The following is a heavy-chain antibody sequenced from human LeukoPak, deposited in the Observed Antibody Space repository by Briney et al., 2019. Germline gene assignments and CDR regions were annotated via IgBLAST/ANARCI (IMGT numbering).Heavy chain of an antibody. CDR1: RFTFSNYG. V-gene: IGHV3-23*01. D-gene: IGHD5-18*01. CDR2: ISSSGDNT. CDR3: ANSKGEYSYGHPYYFDY. Sequence: GGSLRLSCAASRFTFSNYGMSWVRQAPGKGLEWVSAISSSGDNTYYADSVKGRFTISRDNSKNTLYLQMNSLRAEDTAVYYCANSKGEYSYGHPYYFDYWGQGTLVTVSS. J-gene: IGHJ4*02.